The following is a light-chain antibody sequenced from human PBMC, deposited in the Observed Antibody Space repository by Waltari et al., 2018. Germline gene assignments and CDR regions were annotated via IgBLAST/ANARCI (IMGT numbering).Light chain of an antibody. CDR1: SSNIGAGYD. CDR3: QSYDSSLSGRV. Sequence: QSVLTQPPSVSGAPGPRVTIPCTGSSSNIGAGYDVPWYQHLPGTAPKLLIYVNTNRPSGVPDRFSGSRSGTSASLAITGLRAEDEADYYCQSYDSSLSGRVFGGGTKVTVL. J-gene: IGLJ2*01. CDR2: VNT. V-gene: IGLV1-40*01.